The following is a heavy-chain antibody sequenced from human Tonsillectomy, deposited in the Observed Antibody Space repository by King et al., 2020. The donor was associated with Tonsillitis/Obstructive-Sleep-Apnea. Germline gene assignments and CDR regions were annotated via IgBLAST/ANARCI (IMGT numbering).Heavy chain of an antibody. J-gene: IGHJ4*02. D-gene: IGHD5-12*01. CDR2: INHSGST. V-gene: IGHV4-4*02. Sequence: VQLQESGPGLVKPSGTLSLTCAVSGGSISSSNWWSWVRQPPGKGLEWIGEINHSGSTDYNPSLKRRVSISVDKSKNHFSLKVNSVTAAGTAVYYCARGSGYDAFDYWGQGTLVTVSS. CDR1: GGSISSSNW. CDR3: ARGSGYDAFDY.